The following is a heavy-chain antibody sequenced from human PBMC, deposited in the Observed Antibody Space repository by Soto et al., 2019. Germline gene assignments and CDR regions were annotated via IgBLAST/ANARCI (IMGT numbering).Heavy chain of an antibody. CDR1: GYSFTSYW. D-gene: IGHD1-26*01. Sequence: GESLKISCKGSGYSFTSYWISWVRQMPGKGLEWMGRIDPSDSYTNYNPSFQGHVTISADKSITTAYLQWSSLKASDTAMYYCARHVMGARGWVDEPPWGQGTLVTVSS. CDR3: ARHVMGARGWVDEPP. CDR2: IDPSDSYT. V-gene: IGHV5-10-1*01. J-gene: IGHJ5*02.